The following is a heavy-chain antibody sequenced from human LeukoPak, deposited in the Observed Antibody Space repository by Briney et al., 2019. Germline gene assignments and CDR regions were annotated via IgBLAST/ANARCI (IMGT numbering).Heavy chain of an antibody. V-gene: IGHV3-30*02. D-gene: IGHD2-2*01. CDR1: GFTFSSYG. J-gene: IGHJ4*02. CDR2: IRYDGSNK. Sequence: GGSLRLSCAASGFTFSSYGMHWIRQAPGKGLEWVAFIRYDGSNKYYADSVKGRFTISRDNSKNTLYLQMNSLRAEDTAVYYCARVPRVRYQLLTPPPDYWGQGTLVTVSS. CDR3: ARVPRVRYQLLTPPPDY.